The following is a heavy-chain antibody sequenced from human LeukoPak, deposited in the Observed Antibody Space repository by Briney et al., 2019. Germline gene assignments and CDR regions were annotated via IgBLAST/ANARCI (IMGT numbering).Heavy chain of an antibody. J-gene: IGHJ3*02. CDR3: AGDLDDAFDI. CDR2: INRDGGGK. Sequence: GGSLRLSCAASGFTFSSYGMSWVRQAPGKGLEWVANINRDGGGKYYVDSVKGRFTISRDNAKNSLYLQMNSLRAEDTAVYYCAGDLDDAFDIWGQGTMVTVSS. CDR1: GFTFSSYG. V-gene: IGHV3-7*01.